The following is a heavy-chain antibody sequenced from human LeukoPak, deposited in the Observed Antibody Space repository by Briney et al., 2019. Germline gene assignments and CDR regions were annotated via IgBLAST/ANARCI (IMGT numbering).Heavy chain of an antibody. CDR1: GFTFSSYA. D-gene: IGHD3-22*01. V-gene: IGHV3-23*01. Sequence: PGGSLRLSCAASGFTFSSYAMSWVRQAPGKGLEWVSAISGSGGSTYYADSVKGRFTISRDNSKNTLYLQVNSLRAEDTAVYYCAKGGLGQTYYYGMDVWGKGTTVTVSS. CDR3: AKGGLGQTYYYGMDV. CDR2: ISGSGGST. J-gene: IGHJ6*04.